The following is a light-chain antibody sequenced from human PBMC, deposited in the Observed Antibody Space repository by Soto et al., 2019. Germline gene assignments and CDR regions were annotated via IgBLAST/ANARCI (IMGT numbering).Light chain of an antibody. CDR3: AAWDDSLNGNYV. J-gene: IGLJ1*01. CDR1: SSNIGSNT. Sequence: QSVLPQPPSASGTPGQMVTISCSGSSSNIGSNTVNWYQQLPGTAPKLLIYSNNQRPSGVPDRFSGSKSGTSASLAISGLQSEDEADYYCAAWDDSLNGNYVFGTGTKVTVL. V-gene: IGLV1-44*01. CDR2: SNN.